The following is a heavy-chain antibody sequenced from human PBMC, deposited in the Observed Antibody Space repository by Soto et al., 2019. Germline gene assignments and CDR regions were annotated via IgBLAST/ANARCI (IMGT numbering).Heavy chain of an antibody. J-gene: IGHJ4*02. CDR2: IKGDGTSP. Sequence: VQLVESGGDLVQPGGSLSLSCAASGFTFSTYWMHWVRQAPGKGLVWVSRIKGDGTSPTYADSVKGRFTISRDNAKNTLYLQMNGLRAEDTALYYCVREREWLRYYWGQGTLVTVSS. D-gene: IGHD6-19*01. CDR3: VREREWLRYY. CDR1: GFTFSTYW. V-gene: IGHV3-74*03.